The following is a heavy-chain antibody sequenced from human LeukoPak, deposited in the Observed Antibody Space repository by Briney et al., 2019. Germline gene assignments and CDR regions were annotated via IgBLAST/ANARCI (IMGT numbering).Heavy chain of an antibody. CDR3: ARASYYYGSGSYPLYYYYYYMDV. J-gene: IGHJ6*03. CDR2: IKQDGSEK. Sequence: GGSLRLSCAASGFTFSSYWMSWVRQAPGKGLEWVANIKQDGSEKYYVDSVKGRFTISRDNAKNSLYLQMNSLRAEDTAVYYCARASYYYGSGSYPLYYYYYYMDVWGKGTTVTISS. D-gene: IGHD3-10*01. V-gene: IGHV3-7*01. CDR1: GFTFSSYW.